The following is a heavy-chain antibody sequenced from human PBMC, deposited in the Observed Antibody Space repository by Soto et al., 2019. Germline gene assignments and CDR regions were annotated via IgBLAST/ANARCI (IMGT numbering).Heavy chain of an antibody. J-gene: IGHJ4*02. CDR2: INPKSGGT. Sequence: QVQLVQSGAEVKQPGASMKVSCKASGYIFSDNYIHWVRQAPGQGLEWMAWINPKSGGTNYARNFQGSVTLTRDTSISTAYMDLSRLTSDDTAVYYCARAREDSSGWFDYWGQGTLVTVSS. CDR3: ARAREDSSGWFDY. D-gene: IGHD6-19*01. CDR1: GYIFSDNY. V-gene: IGHV1-2*02.